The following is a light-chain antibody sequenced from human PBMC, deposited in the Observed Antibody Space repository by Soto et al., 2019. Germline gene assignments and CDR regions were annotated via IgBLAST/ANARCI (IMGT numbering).Light chain of an antibody. CDR3: TSYTSSSTRV. CDR1: SSDVGGYNY. J-gene: IGLJ2*01. Sequence: QSALTQPASVSGSPGQSITISCTGTSSDVGGYNYVSWYQQHPGKAPKLMIYDVSNRPSGVSNRSSGSKSGNTASLTISGLQAEDEADYYCTSYTSSSTRVFGGGTQVTVL. CDR2: DVS. V-gene: IGLV2-14*01.